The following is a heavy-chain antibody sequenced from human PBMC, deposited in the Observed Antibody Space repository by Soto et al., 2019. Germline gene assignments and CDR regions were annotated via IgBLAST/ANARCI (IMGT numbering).Heavy chain of an antibody. D-gene: IGHD3-3*01. Sequence: GASVKVSCKASGYTFTSYGISWVRQAPGQGLEWMGWISAYNGNTNYAQKLQGRVTITRDMSTSTAYMELSSLRSEDTAVYYCARDSNDFWSGYSTMDDYWGQGTLVTVSS. V-gene: IGHV1-18*01. CDR3: ARDSNDFWSGYSTMDDY. CDR2: ISAYNGNT. J-gene: IGHJ4*02. CDR1: GYTFTSYG.